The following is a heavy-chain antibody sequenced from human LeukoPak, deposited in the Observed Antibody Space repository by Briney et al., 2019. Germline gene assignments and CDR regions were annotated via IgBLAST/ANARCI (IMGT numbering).Heavy chain of an antibody. CDR2: IYYSGST. CDR1: GGSISSYY. J-gene: IGHJ4*02. Sequence: SETLSLTCTVSGGSISSYYWSWIRQPPGKGLEWIGYIYYSGSTNYNPSLKSRVTISVDTSKNQFSLKLSSVTAADTAVYYCARGGWSWYSSGWFDYWGQGTLVTVSS. V-gene: IGHV4-59*12. D-gene: IGHD6-19*01. CDR3: ARGGWSWYSSGWFDY.